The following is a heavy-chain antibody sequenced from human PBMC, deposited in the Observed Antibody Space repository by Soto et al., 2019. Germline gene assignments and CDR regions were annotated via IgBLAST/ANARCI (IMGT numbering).Heavy chain of an antibody. CDR2: IYHSGTI. Sequence: QVQLQESGPGLVKPSGTLSLTCAVSGDSINSSNWWSWVRQPPGKGLEWIGEIYHSGTINYNPSLKSRISISLDKSKNLFSLKLTSVTAADTAVYFCASSKRPTVLVDYWGQGALVTVSS. CDR3: ASSKRPTVLVDY. V-gene: IGHV4-4*02. CDR1: GDSINSSNW. D-gene: IGHD2-8*02. J-gene: IGHJ4*02.